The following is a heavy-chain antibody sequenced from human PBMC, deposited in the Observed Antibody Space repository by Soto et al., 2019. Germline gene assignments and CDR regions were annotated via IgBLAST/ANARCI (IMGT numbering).Heavy chain of an antibody. CDR3: ATAGLGITTDWLDP. CDR1: GYTLTELS. V-gene: IGHV1-24*01. CDR2: FDPEDGET. Sequence: GASVKVSCKVSGYTLTELSMHWVRQAPGKGLEWMGGFDPEDGETIYAQKFQGRVTMTEDTSTDTAYMELSSLRSEDTAVYYCATAGLGITTDWLDPWGQGTLVTVSS. D-gene: IGHD3-22*01. J-gene: IGHJ5*02.